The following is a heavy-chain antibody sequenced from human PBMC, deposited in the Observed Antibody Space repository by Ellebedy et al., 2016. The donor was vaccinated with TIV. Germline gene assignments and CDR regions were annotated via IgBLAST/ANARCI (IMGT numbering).Heavy chain of an antibody. V-gene: IGHV4-31*03. J-gene: IGHJ5*02. CDR3: ARCGSSSYWFDP. Sequence: SETLSLXXTVSGGSISSGGYYWSWIRQHPGKGLEWIGYIYYSGSTYYNPSLKSRVTISVDTSKNQFSLKLSSVSAADTAVYYCARCGSSSYWFDPWGQGTLVTVSS. CDR1: GGSISSGGYY. CDR2: IYYSGST. D-gene: IGHD6-6*01.